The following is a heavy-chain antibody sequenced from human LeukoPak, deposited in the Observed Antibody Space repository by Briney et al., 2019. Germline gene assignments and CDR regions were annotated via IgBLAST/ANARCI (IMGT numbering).Heavy chain of an antibody. CDR3: ARSLTEMATIKFDY. Sequence: SVKVSCKASGGTFSNYAINWVRQAPGPGLEWMGGIIPIFGTANYAQKLQGRVTITADESTSTAYMELSSLRSEDTAVYYCARSLTEMATIKFDYWGQGTLVTVSS. CDR2: IIPIFGTA. J-gene: IGHJ4*02. D-gene: IGHD5-24*01. V-gene: IGHV1-69*13. CDR1: GGTFSNYA.